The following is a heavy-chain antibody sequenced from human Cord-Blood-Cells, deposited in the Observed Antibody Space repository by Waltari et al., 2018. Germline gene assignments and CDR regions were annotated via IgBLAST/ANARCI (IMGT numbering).Heavy chain of an antibody. Sequence: QLQLQESGPGLVKPSATLSLTCTVSGGSLRSSSSYSGSLRQPPGKWLEWLGSSYYSGSTYYNPSLKSRVTISVDTSKNQFSLKLSSVNAADTAVYYCARPRSSWYYFDYWGQGTLVTVSS. CDR2: SYYSGST. J-gene: IGHJ4*02. D-gene: IGHD6-13*01. CDR3: ARPRSSWYYFDY. V-gene: IGHV4-39*01. CDR1: GGSLRSSSSY.